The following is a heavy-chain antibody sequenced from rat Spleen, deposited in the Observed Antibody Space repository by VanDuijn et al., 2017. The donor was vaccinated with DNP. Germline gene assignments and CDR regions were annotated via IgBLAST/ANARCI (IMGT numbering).Heavy chain of an antibody. CDR1: GFIFTNYG. Sequence: EVQLVESGGGLVQPGRSLKLSCAASGFIFTNYGMHWIRQAPTKGLEWVASISPSGGSTYYRDSLKGRFTISRDNAKSTLYLQIDSLRSEDTATYYCGTQGGRTMMVIYWGQGVMVTVSS. D-gene: IGHD1-12*03. CDR3: GTQGGRTMMVIY. V-gene: IGHV5-19*01. CDR2: ISPSGGST. J-gene: IGHJ2*01.